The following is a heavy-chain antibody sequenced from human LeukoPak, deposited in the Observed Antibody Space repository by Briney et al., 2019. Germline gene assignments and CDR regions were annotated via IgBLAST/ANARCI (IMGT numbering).Heavy chain of an antibody. CDR3: ARGHNYDSMDAFDI. CDR2: VSSASSTI. J-gene: IGHJ3*02. CDR1: GFTFSSYN. Sequence: PGGSLRLSCAASGFTFSSYNMNWVRQAPGKGLEWVSYVSSASSTIYYADSVKGRFTISRDNVKNSLYLQMNTLRDEDTAVYYCARGHNYDSMDAFDIWGQGTMVTVSS. D-gene: IGHD3-22*01. V-gene: IGHV3-48*02.